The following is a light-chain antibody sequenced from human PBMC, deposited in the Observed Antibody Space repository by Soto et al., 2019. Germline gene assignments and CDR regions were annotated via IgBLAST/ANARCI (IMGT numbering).Light chain of an antibody. CDR1: QNVNNR. V-gene: IGKV3-20*01. CDR2: GAS. CDR3: QQYAEGTPIT. Sequence: EILLTQSPGSLSVFPGERASLSCRASQNVNNRLAWHQQKAGQAPRLLISGASSRATGIPDRFSGSGSGTDFTLTISRLESDDFALYYCQQYAEGTPITFGQGTRLEI. J-gene: IGKJ5*01.